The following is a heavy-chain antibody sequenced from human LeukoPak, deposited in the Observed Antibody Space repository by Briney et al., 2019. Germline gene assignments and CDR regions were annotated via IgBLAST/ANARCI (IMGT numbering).Heavy chain of an antibody. CDR2: IRYDGSNK. CDR1: GFTFSSYG. CDR3: GKNYGNWFDP. J-gene: IGHJ5*02. Sequence: PGGSLRLSCAASGFTFSSYGMHWVRQAPGKGLEWVAFIRYDGSNKYYADSVKGRFTISRDNYKNTLYLQMNSVRAEDTAVYYCGKNYGNWFDPWGQGTLVTVSS. V-gene: IGHV3-30*02. D-gene: IGHD4-17*01.